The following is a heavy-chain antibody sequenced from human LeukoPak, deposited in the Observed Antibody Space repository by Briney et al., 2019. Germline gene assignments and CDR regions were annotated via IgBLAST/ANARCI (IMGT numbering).Heavy chain of an antibody. D-gene: IGHD4-17*01. CDR2: INHSGST. Sequence: PSETLSLTCAVYGGSFSGYYWSWIRQPPGKGLEWIGEINHSGSTNYNPSLKSRITISVDTSKKQFSLKLTSVTAADTAVYYCARALTTPTHWGQGTLVTVSP. J-gene: IGHJ1*01. CDR1: GGSFSGYY. CDR3: ARALTTPTH. V-gene: IGHV4-34*01.